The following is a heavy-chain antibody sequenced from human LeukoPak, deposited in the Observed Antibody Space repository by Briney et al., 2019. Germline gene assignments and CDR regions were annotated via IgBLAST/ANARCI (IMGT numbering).Heavy chain of an antibody. D-gene: IGHD6-19*01. CDR2: INPNSGGT. J-gene: IGHJ4*02. V-gene: IGHV1-2*02. CDR1: GYTFTGYY. CDR3: ARVRIAVAGNFDY. Sequence: ASVKVSCKASGYTFTGYYMHWVRQAPGQGLEWMGWINPNSGGTNYAQKFQGRVTMTRDTSISTAYMELSRLRSDGTAVYYCARVRIAVAGNFDYWGQGTLVTVSS.